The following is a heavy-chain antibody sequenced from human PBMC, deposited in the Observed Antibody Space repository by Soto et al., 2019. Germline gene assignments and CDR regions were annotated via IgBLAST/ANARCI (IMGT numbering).Heavy chain of an antibody. J-gene: IGHJ5*01. D-gene: IGHD2-15*01. CDR2: SYKSTTT. V-gene: IGHV4-30-4*01. CDR1: GDSISTVDYF. CDR3: ARGRYCLTGRCFPNWFDS. Sequence: QVHLLESGPGLVKPSQTLSLTCSVSGDSISTVDYFWAWIRQPPGQALEYIGYSYKSTTTYYNPSFESRVASSLDTSKSQFSLTVTSVTAADTAVYFCARGRYCLTGRCFPNWFDSWGQGTLVTVSS.